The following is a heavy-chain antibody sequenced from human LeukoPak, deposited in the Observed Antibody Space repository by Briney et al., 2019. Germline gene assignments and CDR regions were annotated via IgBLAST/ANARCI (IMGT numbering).Heavy chain of an antibody. D-gene: IGHD3-22*01. Sequence: MTGGSLRLSCAASGFTFSSYSMNWVRQAPGKGLEWVSSITSISIYIYYADSVKGRFTISRDNAKNSLYLQMNSLRAEDTAVYYCARCRYDSSGYYSIIDYWGQGTLVTVSS. J-gene: IGHJ4*02. CDR1: GFTFSSYS. V-gene: IGHV3-21*01. CDR3: ARCRYDSSGYYSIIDY. CDR2: ITSISIYI.